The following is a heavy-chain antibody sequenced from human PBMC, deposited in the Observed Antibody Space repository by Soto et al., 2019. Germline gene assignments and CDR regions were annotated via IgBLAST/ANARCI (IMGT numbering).Heavy chain of an antibody. CDR1: GSSIIGYY. CDR3: ARGVGGSGLNWFDP. CDR2: IHYSGSA. V-gene: IGHV4-59*12. D-gene: IGHD6-19*01. J-gene: IGHJ5*02. Sequence: SDTLSLTCTFSGSSIIGYYWTWIRQSTERGLEWIGYIHYSGSANYNPSLNSRLTMSVDRSNSQFSVKLASVTAADTAVYYCARGVGGSGLNWFDPWGQGTLVTVFS.